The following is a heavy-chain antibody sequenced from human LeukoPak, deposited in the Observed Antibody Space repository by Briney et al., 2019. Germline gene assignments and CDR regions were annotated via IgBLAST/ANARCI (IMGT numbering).Heavy chain of an antibody. CDR3: TRDPSPAGKYWYFDL. J-gene: IGHJ2*01. CDR1: GITFGDYS. Sequence: GGSLRLSCTASGITFGDYSMSWVRQAPGKGLGWVGFIRSKAYGGTTEYAASVKGRFTISRDDSKSIAYLQMNSLKTEDTAVYYCTRDPSPAGKYWYFDLWGRGTLVTVSS. V-gene: IGHV3-49*04. D-gene: IGHD1-1*01. CDR2: IRSKAYGGTT.